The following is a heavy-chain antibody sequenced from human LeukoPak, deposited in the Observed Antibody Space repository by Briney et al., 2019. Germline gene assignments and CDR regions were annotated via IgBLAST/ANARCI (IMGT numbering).Heavy chain of an antibody. V-gene: IGHV4-59*01. Sequence: SETLSLTCTVSGGSISSYYWSWIRQPPGKGLEWIGYIYYSGSTNCNPSLKSRGTISVDTSKNQFSLKLSSVTAADTAVYYCAREGWGYYFDFWGQGTLVTVSS. J-gene: IGHJ4*02. D-gene: IGHD7-27*01. CDR1: GGSISSYY. CDR3: AREGWGYYFDF. CDR2: IYYSGST.